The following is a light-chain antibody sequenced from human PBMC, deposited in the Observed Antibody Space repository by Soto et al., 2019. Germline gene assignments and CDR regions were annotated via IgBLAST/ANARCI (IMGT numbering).Light chain of an antibody. V-gene: IGKV3D-15*01. CDR1: QSVSSSL. CDR2: GAT. J-gene: IGKJ3*01. Sequence: EIVLTQSPGTLSVSPGERASLSCRASQSVSSSLLAWYQQKTGQAPRVLIYGATSRATGIPDRFSGSGSGTDFTRSLTSLQSEDFAVDCCQQYNTWPPSTFGPGTKVQIK. CDR3: QQYNTWPPST.